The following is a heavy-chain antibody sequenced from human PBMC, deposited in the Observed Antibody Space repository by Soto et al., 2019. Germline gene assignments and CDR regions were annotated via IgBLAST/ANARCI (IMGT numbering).Heavy chain of an antibody. Sequence: EVQLVESGRGLVQPGGSLRLSCAASGFTFSDHHMDWVRQAPGKGLEWVGRTRNKANSYTTEYAASVKGRFTISRDDSKNSLYLQMNSLKTEDTAVYYCSRDLGSWGQGTLVTVSS. CDR3: SRDLGS. J-gene: IGHJ5*02. V-gene: IGHV3-72*01. CDR2: TRNKANSYTT. CDR1: GFTFSDHH.